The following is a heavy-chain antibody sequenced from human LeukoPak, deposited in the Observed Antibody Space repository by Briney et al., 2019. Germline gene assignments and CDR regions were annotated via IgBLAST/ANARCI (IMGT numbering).Heavy chain of an antibody. CDR1: GFTFSSYA. CDR3: AKDGRYSYGYDY. V-gene: IGHV3-23*01. Sequence: SGGSLRLSCAASGFTFSSYAMSWVRQAPGKGLEWVSAISGSGGSTYYADSVKGQFTISRDNSKNTLYLQMNSLRAEDTAVYYCAKDGRYSYGYDYWGQGTLVTVSS. CDR2: ISGSGGST. J-gene: IGHJ4*02. D-gene: IGHD5-18*01.